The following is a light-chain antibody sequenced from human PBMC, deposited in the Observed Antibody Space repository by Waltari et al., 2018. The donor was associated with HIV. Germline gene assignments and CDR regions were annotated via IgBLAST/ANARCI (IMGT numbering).Light chain of an antibody. Sequence: SSELTQDPAVSVALGQTVRITCHGDSLRTYYARWYQQKPGQATVLVIYDKNNRPSGIPDRFSVSSSGTIASLPITWAQAEDESDYYCNSRDSSGYHLVFGGGTRLTVL. V-gene: IGLV3-19*01. J-gene: IGLJ2*01. CDR2: DKN. CDR3: NSRDSSGYHLV. CDR1: SLRTYY.